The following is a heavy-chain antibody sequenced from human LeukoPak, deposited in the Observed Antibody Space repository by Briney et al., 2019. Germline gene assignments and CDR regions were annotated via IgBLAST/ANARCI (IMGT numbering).Heavy chain of an antibody. CDR3: ARVTEGITMVRGVIGAFDI. CDR1: GFTISSYE. CDR2: ISSSGSTI. D-gene: IGHD3-10*01. J-gene: IGHJ3*02. Sequence: PGGSLRLSCAASGFTISSYEMNWVRQAPGKGLEWVSYISSSGSTIYYADSVKGRFTISRDNAKNSLYLQMNSLRAEDTAVYYCARVTEGITMVRGVIGAFDIWGQGTMVTVSS. V-gene: IGHV3-48*03.